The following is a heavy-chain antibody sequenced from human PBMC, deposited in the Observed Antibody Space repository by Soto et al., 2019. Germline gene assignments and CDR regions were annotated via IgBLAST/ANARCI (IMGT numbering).Heavy chain of an antibody. CDR2: INPNNGGT. V-gene: IGHV1-2*02. CDR3: ATSLILDSSSSDPDAFDI. Sequence: GASVKVSCKASGYTFTSYGISWVRQAPGQGLEWMGWINPNNGGTNYAQKFQGRVTMTRDTSISTAYMELSRLRSDDTAVYYCATSLILDSSSSDPDAFDIWGQGTMVTVSS. J-gene: IGHJ3*02. CDR1: GYTFTSYG. D-gene: IGHD6-6*01.